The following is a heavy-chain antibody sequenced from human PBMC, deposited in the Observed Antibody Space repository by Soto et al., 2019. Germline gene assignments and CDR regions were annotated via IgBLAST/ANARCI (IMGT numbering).Heavy chain of an antibody. D-gene: IGHD5-12*01. CDR2: IYYSGST. V-gene: IGHV4-31*03. Sequence: PSETLSLTCTVSGGSISSGGYYWSWIRQHPGKGLEWIGYIYYSGSTYYNPSLKSRVTISVDTSKNQFSLKLSSVTAADTAVYYCAREDLSGHELYWGQGTLVTVSS. CDR1: GGSISSGGYY. CDR3: AREDLSGHELY. J-gene: IGHJ4*02.